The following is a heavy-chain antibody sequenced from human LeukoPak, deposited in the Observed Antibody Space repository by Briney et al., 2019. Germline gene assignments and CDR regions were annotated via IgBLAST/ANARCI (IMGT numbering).Heavy chain of an antibody. J-gene: IGHJ6*03. CDR1: SGSINTSNYY. D-gene: IGHD1-7*01. Sequence: PSETLSLTCTVSSGSINTSNYYWGWIRQPPGKGLEWIGNIFYRGGTYYSPSLKSRVTISVDTSKNQFSLKLSSVTAADTAVYYCARRGNYGKFYYYYYMDVWGKGTTVTVSS. V-gene: IGHV4-39*07. CDR2: IFYRGGT. CDR3: ARRGNYGKFYYYYYMDV.